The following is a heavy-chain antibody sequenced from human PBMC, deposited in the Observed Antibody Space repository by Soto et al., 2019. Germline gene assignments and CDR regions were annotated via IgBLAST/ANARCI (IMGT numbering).Heavy chain of an antibody. CDR1: GESIINGIYY. V-gene: IGHV4-31*03. CDR2: VHYSGSI. J-gene: IGHJ4*02. Sequence: QVQVQESGPGLVKPSQTLSLTCTVSGESIINGIYYWTWIRQHPGKGLEWIGHVHYSGSIYYNPSLRRRVTMSVDTSKNQGSLELTSVTGADTAVYYCVRGADRYKCGFWGQGTLVTVSS. CDR3: VRGADRYKCGF. D-gene: IGHD2-21*02.